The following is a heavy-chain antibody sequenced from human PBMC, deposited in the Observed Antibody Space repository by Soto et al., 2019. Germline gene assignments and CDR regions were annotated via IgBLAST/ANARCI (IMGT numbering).Heavy chain of an antibody. CDR1: GFTFSSYA. J-gene: IGHJ4*02. CDR3: AKESTPHLRYCFNGVCYNDY. V-gene: IGHV3-23*01. Sequence: PGGSLRLSCAASGFTFSSYAMSWVRQGPGKGLEWVSAISAGADSTYYADSVKGRFTISRDNARNTLSLQMNSLRAEDTAVYYCAKESTPHLRYCFNGVCYNDYWGQGILVTVSS. D-gene: IGHD2-8*01. CDR2: ISAGADST.